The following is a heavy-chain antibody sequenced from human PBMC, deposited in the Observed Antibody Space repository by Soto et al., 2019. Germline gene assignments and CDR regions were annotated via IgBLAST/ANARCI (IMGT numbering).Heavy chain of an antibody. CDR3: ARQYLPGHSSWAEPGSFDI. CDR1: GGSISSSSYY. Sequence: QLQLQESGPGLVKPSETLSLTCTVSGGSISSSSYYWGWIRQPPGKGLEWIGSIYYSGSTYYNPSLKSRVTISVDTSKNQFSLKLSSVTAADTAVYYCARQYLPGHSSWAEPGSFDIWGQGTMVTVSS. D-gene: IGHD6-13*01. J-gene: IGHJ3*02. CDR2: IYYSGST. V-gene: IGHV4-39*01.